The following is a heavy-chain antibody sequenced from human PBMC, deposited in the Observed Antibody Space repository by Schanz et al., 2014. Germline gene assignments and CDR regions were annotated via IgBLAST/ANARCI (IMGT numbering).Heavy chain of an antibody. J-gene: IGHJ4*02. CDR3: ARDRGYCSGGSCLTFDY. D-gene: IGHD2-15*01. CDR2: ISYDGRNK. CDR1: GFTFSTYA. Sequence: VQLVESGGGLVKPGGSLRLSCAASGFTFSTYAMSWVRQAPGKGLEWVAVISYDGRNKYYADSVKGRFTISRDNSKNTLYLQMNSLRAEDTAVYYCARDRGYCSGGSCLTFDYWGQGTLXTVSS. V-gene: IGHV3-30-3*01.